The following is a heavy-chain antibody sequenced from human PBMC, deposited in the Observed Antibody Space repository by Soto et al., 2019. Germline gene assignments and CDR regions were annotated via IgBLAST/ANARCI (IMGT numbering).Heavy chain of an antibody. CDR2: ILHDGSNK. J-gene: IGHJ6*03. Sequence: QVQLVESGGGVVQPGRSLRLSCAASGFTFSTYGMHWVRQAPGKGLEWVALILHDGSNKYYADSVKGRVTISRDNSKNTLYLQMNNLRAEDTAVYYCAKTDAEEYYFYYMDVWGKGTKVTVSS. CDR1: GFTFSTYG. V-gene: IGHV3-30*18. CDR3: AKTDAEEYYFYYMDV.